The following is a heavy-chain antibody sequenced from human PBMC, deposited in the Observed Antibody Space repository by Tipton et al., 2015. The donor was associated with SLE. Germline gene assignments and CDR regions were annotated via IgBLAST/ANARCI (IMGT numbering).Heavy chain of an antibody. CDR3: ARGPYYDILTGYFDY. V-gene: IGHV4-39*07. Sequence: TLSLTCTVSGGSISSSSYYWGWIRQPPGRGLEWIGEINHSGSTNYNPSLKSRVTISVDTSKNQFSLKLSSVTAADTAVYYCARGPYYDILTGYFDYWGQGTLVTVSS. CDR2: INHSGST. J-gene: IGHJ4*02. CDR1: GGSISSSSYY. D-gene: IGHD3-9*01.